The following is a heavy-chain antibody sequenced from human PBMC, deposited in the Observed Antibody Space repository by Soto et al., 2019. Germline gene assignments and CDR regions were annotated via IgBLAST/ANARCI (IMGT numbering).Heavy chain of an antibody. J-gene: IGHJ5*02. CDR3: AREGGSETLQPSYNWFDT. D-gene: IGHD6-25*01. V-gene: IGHV1-2*02. Sequence: AASVKVSCKASGYTFTDYHIHWVRQAPGQGLEFMGWINANNGGAGSAQQFQGRVTVTRDTSITTVYMELSNLRSGDTAVYYCAREGGSETLQPSYNWFDTWGQGTLVTVSS. CDR1: GYTFTDYH. CDR2: INANNGGA.